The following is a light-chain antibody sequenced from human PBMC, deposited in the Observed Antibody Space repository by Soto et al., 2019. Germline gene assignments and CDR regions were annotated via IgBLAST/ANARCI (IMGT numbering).Light chain of an antibody. Sequence: QPVLTQPPSASGSPGQSVTISCTGTSSDVGGYNYVSWYQQHPGKAPKFMIYEVTKRPSGVPDRFSGSKSGNMASLTVSGLQAEDEADYYCSSYAGSNNFVVFGGGTKVTVL. V-gene: IGLV2-8*01. CDR3: SSYAGSNNFVV. CDR1: SSDVGGYNY. CDR2: EVT. J-gene: IGLJ2*01.